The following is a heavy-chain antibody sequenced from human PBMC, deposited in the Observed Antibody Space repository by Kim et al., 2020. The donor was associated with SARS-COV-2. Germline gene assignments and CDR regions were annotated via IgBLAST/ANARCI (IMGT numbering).Heavy chain of an antibody. V-gene: IGHV3-7*01. Sequence: GGSLRLSCAASGFSFSRHWMTWVRQAPGKGLQWVANINQDGSEKHYVDYVMGRFNISRDNAENSLFLQMNSLRAEDTAVYYCARYGSGREWEIPFEYWGQGILVTVSS. J-gene: IGHJ4*02. CDR3: ARYGSGREWEIPFEY. CDR1: GFSFSRHW. CDR2: INQDGSEK. D-gene: IGHD1-26*01.